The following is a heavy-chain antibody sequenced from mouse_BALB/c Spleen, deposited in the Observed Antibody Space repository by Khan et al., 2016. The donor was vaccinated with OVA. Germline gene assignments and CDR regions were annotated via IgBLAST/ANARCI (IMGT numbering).Heavy chain of an antibody. CDR1: GFSLSTYG. CDR3: ARPFYYGAWFAY. J-gene: IGHJ3*01. CDR2: IWAGGST. Sequence: QVQLKESGPGLVAPSQTLSITCTVSGFSLSTYGVHWVRQPPGKGLEWLGVIWAGGSTNHNSAPMSRLRISTDNSKNQAFLKMHSLQTDDTALYYGARPFYYGAWFAYWGQGTLVTVAA. V-gene: IGHV2-9*02. D-gene: IGHD1-1*01.